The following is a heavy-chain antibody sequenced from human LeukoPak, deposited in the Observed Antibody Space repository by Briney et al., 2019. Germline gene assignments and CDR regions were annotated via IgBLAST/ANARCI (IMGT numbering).Heavy chain of an antibody. Sequence: SETLSLTCTVSGDITHYWGWIRQPPGKGLECIGSIYFSGSTYYNPSLRSRVTISVDTSKNQFSLKLSSVTAADTAVYYCARGGGGAARPEPNFDYWGQGTLVTVSS. CDR1: GDITHY. CDR3: ARGGGGAARPEPNFDY. V-gene: IGHV4-39*07. J-gene: IGHJ4*02. CDR2: IYFSGST. D-gene: IGHD6-6*01.